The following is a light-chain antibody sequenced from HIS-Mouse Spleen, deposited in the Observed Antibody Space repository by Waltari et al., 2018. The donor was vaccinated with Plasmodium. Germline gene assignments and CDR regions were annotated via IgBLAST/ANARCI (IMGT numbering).Light chain of an antibody. CDR2: GAS. V-gene: IGKV3-15*01. Sequence: EIVMTQSPATLSVSPGERATLSCKASQSVSSNLAWHQQKPGQAPRLLSYGASTRATGIPARFSGSGSGTEFTLTISSLQSEDFAVYYCQQYNNWPAWTFGQGTKVEIK. J-gene: IGKJ1*01. CDR1: QSVSSN. CDR3: QQYNNWPAWT.